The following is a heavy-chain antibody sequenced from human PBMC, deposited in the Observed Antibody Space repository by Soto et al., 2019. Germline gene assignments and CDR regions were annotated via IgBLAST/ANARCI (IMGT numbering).Heavy chain of an antibody. V-gene: IGHV3-11*01. CDR1: GFTFSDYY. CDR2: ISNSSNTI. CDR3: ARIPGARRVDARYYYFHYMDV. D-gene: IGHD2-8*01. J-gene: IGHJ6*03. Sequence: QVQLVESGGGLVKPGGSLRLSCAASGFTFSDYYMSWIRQAPGRGLEWVSYISNSSNTIKYADSVKGRFTISRDNAKNSLYLQMNSLRAEDRAVYYCARIPGARRVDARYYYFHYMDVWGKGTTVTVSS.